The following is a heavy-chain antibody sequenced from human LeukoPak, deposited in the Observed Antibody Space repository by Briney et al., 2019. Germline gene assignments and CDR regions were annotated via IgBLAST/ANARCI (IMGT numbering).Heavy chain of an antibody. CDR3: ARLSTVTTSFDY. Sequence: SETLCLTCAVYGGSFSGDYWSWIRQPPGKGLGWVGRIYPSGTTHYNPSLKSRVTMSVDTSKTQFSLKLSSVTAADTAVYYCARLSTVTTSFDYWGQGTLVTVSS. V-gene: IGHV4-59*10. CDR1: GGSFSGDY. J-gene: IGHJ4*02. D-gene: IGHD4-17*01. CDR2: IYPSGTT.